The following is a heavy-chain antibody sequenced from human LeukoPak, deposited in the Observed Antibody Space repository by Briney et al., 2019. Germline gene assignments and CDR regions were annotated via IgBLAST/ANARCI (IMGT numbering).Heavy chain of an antibody. CDR3: TRDGKTYYYDSSGYYYGY. CDR1: GFTFGDYA. V-gene: IGHV3-49*04. J-gene: IGHJ4*02. CDR2: IRSKAYGGTT. D-gene: IGHD3-22*01. Sequence: SGGSLRLSCTASGFTFGDYAMSWVRQAPGKGLEWVGFIRSKAYGGTTEYAASVKGRFTISRDDSKSIAYLQMNSLKTEDTAVYYCTRDGKTYYYDSSGYYYGYWGQGTLVTVSS.